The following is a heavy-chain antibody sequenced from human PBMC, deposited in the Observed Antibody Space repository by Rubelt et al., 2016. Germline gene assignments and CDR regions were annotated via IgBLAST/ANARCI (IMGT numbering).Heavy chain of an antibody. Sequence: QVQLQQWGAGLLKPSETLSLTCAVYGGSFSGYYWSWIRQPPGKGLEWIGEINHSGSTNYNPSLKIRVTISVDASKNQLPLKLSSVTAAETAGYYGARHRAGMDVWGQGTTVTVSS. J-gene: IGHJ6*02. V-gene: IGHV4-34*01. CDR3: ARHRAGMDV. CDR1: GGSFSGYY. CDR2: INHSGST.